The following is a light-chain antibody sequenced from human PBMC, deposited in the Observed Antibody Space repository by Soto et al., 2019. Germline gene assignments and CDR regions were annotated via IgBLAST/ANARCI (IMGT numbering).Light chain of an antibody. CDR3: LQDINYPRT. V-gene: IGKV1-6*01. J-gene: IGKJ1*01. Sequence: AIQMTQSPSSLSASVGYIFTISCRASQGIGNALGWYQQKPGKPPKVLIYGASNLQSGVPPRLSGSGYGTDLTIAISSMQTEDSETYYCLQDINYPRTFGQGTKVDIK. CDR1: QGIGNA. CDR2: GAS.